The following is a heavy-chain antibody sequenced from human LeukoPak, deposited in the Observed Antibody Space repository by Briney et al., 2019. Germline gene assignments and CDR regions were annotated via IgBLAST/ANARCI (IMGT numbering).Heavy chain of an antibody. CDR1: GYTFINYG. V-gene: IGHV1-18*01. D-gene: IGHD3-10*01. CDR3: AMWYGSGSYTGIDY. CDR2: ISAYNSAYNGNT. J-gene: IGHJ4*02. Sequence: GASVKVSCKASGYTFINYGITWVRQAPGQGLEWMGWISAYNSAYNGNTHYAQKLQGRVTMTTDTSTNTGYMELRSLRSDDTAVYCFAMWYGSGSYTGIDYWGQGTLVTVSS.